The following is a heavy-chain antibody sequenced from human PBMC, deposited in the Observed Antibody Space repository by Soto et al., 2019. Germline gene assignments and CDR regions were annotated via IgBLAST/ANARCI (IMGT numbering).Heavy chain of an antibody. CDR1: GFTFSNYA. D-gene: IGHD6-19*01. V-gene: IGHV3-23*01. CDR3: AKGYSGGWAPFDS. CDR2: VTRGGSA. Sequence: GGSLRLSCAASGFTFSNYAMTWVRQAPGKGLEWVSGVTRGGSAYYADSVKGRFTISRDNSKNTVFLQMNSLRAEDTAIYYCAKGYSGGWAPFDSWGQGTLVTVSS. J-gene: IGHJ4*02.